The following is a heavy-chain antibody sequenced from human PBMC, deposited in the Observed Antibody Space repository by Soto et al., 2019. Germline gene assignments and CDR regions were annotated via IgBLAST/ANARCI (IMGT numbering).Heavy chain of an antibody. CDR3: ARAAVAGTIRYDWFDP. J-gene: IGHJ5*02. CDR1: GFTFSNYW. Sequence: DVQLVESGGGLVQPGGSLRVSCAASGFTFSNYWMHWVRQAPGKGLVWVSGINSDGSSTNFADSVKGRFTISRDNAKSTMYLQMNSLRGEDTAVYYCARAAVAGTIRYDWFDPWGQGTLVTVSS. CDR2: INSDGSST. D-gene: IGHD6-19*01. V-gene: IGHV3-74*01.